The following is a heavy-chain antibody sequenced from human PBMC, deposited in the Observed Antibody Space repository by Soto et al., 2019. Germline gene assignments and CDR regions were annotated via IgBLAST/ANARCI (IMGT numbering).Heavy chain of an antibody. CDR2: ISGTGSST. CDR1: GFTFSSYA. D-gene: IGHD6-19*01. V-gene: IGHV3-23*01. Sequence: GGSLRLSCAASGFTFSSYAMSWVRQAPGKGLEWVSAISGTGSSTNYADSVEGRFTISRDNSKNTLYLQMSSLRAEDTAVYYCAKAGGIAVPGSHLDYWGQGTLVTVSS. CDR3: AKAGGIAVPGSHLDY. J-gene: IGHJ4*02.